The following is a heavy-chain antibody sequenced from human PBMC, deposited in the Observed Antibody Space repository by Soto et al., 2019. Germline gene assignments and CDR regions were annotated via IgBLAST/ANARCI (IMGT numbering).Heavy chain of an antibody. CDR2: INAGNGNT. J-gene: IGHJ6*03. CDR3: ARDYCSSTSGYRPRYYYYYMAV. D-gene: IGHD2-2*01. CDR1: GYTYTSYV. Sequence: GALVKRSRKTSGYTYTSYVMDRRSKANEKRLEWMGWINAGNGNTKYSQKFQGRVTITRDTSASTAYMELSSLRSEDTAVYYCARDYCSSTSGYRPRYYYYYMAVWGKGTTVTVSS. V-gene: IGHV1-3*01.